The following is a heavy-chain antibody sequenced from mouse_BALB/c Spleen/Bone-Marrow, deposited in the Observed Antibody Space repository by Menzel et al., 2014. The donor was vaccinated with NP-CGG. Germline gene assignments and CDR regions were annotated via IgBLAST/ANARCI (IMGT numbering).Heavy chain of an antibody. J-gene: IGHJ4*01. Sequence: VMLVESGPELVKPGASVKISCKASGYAFSSSRVNWVKQRPGQGLEWIGRIYPGDGDINYNGKFKGKATLTADKSSSTAYMQLSSLTSVDSAVYFCARSDGYRVMDYWGQGTSVTVSS. V-gene: IGHV1-82*01. CDR1: GYAFSSSR. CDR2: IYPGDGDI. D-gene: IGHD2-3*01. CDR3: ARSDGYRVMDY.